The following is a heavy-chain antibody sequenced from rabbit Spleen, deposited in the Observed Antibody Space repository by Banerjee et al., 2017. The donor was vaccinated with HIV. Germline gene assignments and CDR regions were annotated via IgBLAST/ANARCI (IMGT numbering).Heavy chain of an antibody. CDR1: GFSFSSSYN. V-gene: IGHV1S40*01. J-gene: IGHJ6*01. CDR3: ARYVRGSDYLDL. Sequence: QSLEESGGGLVKPGGTLTLTCTASGFSFSSSYNMCWVRQAPGKGLEWIACIDAGSDDWTWYASWAKGRFTISKTSSTTVTLQMTSLTAADTATYFCARYVRGSDYLDLWGPGTLVTVS. CDR2: IDAGSDDWT. D-gene: IGHD8-1*01.